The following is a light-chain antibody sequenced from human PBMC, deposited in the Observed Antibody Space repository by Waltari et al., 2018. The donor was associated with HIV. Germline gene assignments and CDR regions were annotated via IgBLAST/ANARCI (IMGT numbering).Light chain of an antibody. CDR3: QVWDASSVHRV. CDR2: DDT. Sequence: SYVLTQPPSVSVAPGQTARITCGGNNIGSKSVHWFQQKPGQAPVLVVYDDTDRPSGIPERFSGFNSGNTATLTITRVEAGDEADYYCQVWDASSVHRVFGGGTKLTVL. J-gene: IGLJ2*01. V-gene: IGLV3-21*02. CDR1: NIGSKS.